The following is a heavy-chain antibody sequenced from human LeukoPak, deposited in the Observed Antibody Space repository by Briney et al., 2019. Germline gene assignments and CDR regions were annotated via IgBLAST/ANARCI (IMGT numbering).Heavy chain of an antibody. J-gene: IGHJ3*02. CDR1: GGTFSSYA. Sequence: ASVKVSCKASGGTFSSYAISWVRQAPGQGLEWMGGIIPIFGTANYAQTFQGRVTITADESTSTAYMELSSLRSEDTAVYYCARSGPDAFDIWGQGTMVTVSS. V-gene: IGHV1-69*13. CDR2: IIPIFGTA. D-gene: IGHD3-10*01. CDR3: ARSGPDAFDI.